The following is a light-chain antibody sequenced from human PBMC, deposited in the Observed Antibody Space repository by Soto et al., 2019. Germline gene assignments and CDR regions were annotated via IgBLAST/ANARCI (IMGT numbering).Light chain of an antibody. CDR1: SSDVGGYHY. V-gene: IGLV2-14*01. CDR2: EVS. CDR3: SSYTSSSTRV. Sequence: QSALTQPASVSGCPGQSITISCTGTSSDVGGYHYVSWYQQHPGRAPKLMIYEVSDRPSGASNRFSGSKSGNTASLTISGLQAEDEADYYCSSYTSSSTRVFGGGTKLTVL. J-gene: IGLJ2*01.